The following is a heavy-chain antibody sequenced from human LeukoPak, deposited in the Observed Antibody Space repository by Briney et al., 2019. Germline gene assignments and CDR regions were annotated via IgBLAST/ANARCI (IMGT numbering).Heavy chain of an antibody. CDR3: ARDDYDSSGHHAFDI. D-gene: IGHD3-22*01. Sequence: PSETLSLTCTVSGGSISSSRYSWGWIRQPPGKGLEWIGTINYSGSTYYNPSLKSRVTISVDTSKNQFSLRLSSVTAADTAVYYCARDDYDSSGHHAFDIWGQGTMVTVSS. CDR2: INYSGST. V-gene: IGHV4-39*02. J-gene: IGHJ3*02. CDR1: GGSISSSRYS.